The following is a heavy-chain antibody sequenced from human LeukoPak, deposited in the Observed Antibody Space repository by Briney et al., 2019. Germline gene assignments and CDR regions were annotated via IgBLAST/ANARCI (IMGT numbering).Heavy chain of an antibody. CDR1: GFTFSSYW. CDR2: ISGGATYT. V-gene: IGHV3-74*01. J-gene: IGHJ4*02. Sequence: GGSLRLSCAASGFTFSSYWIHWVRQVPGKGLVWVSRISGGATYTNYADSVRGRFSISRDNAKNTVYLQMNSLRAEDTAVYYCARAVVVTASDYWGQGTLVTVSS. D-gene: IGHD2-21*02. CDR3: ARAVVVTASDY.